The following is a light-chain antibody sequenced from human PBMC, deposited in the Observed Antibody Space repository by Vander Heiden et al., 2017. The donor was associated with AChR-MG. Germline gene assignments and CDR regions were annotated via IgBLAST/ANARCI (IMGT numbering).Light chain of an antibody. Sequence: EILMTQSPGTLSVSPGERATLSCTASQSVGNNLAWYRQKPGQAPRLLIYGTSTRATGIPARFSGSGSGTEFTLTISNLQSEDFAVYFCQHYNNWPLTFGGGTKVEIK. V-gene: IGKV3D-15*01. CDR1: QSVGNN. CDR3: QHYNNWPLT. CDR2: GTS. J-gene: IGKJ4*01.